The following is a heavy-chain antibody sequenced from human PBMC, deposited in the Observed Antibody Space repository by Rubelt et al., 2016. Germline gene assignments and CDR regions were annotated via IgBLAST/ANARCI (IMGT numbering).Heavy chain of an antibody. J-gene: IGHJ6*02. CDR1: GYPFTSYA. D-gene: IGHD2-2*01. CDR2: INAGNGKT. CDR3: ARDSSSSRYYYGMDV. Sequence: QVQLVQSGAEVKKPGASVKVSCKASGYPFTSYAMHWVRQAPGHRLEWMGWINAGNGKTKYSQKFQGRGSITRDTSASTAYMELSSLRSEDTAVYYCARDSSSSRYYYGMDVWGQGTTVTVSS. V-gene: IGHV1-3*01.